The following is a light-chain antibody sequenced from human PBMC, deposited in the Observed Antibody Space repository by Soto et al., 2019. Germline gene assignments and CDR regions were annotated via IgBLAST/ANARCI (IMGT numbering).Light chain of an antibody. CDR3: QQYNIWPPEVT. Sequence: EKVMTQSPATLSVSPGESATLSCRASQSVNRNLAWYQQKPGQTPRLLIYGASTRAAGIPVRFSGSGSGTDFNLTISSLQSEDVAIYYYQQYNIWPPEVTFGPGTKVDIK. CDR1: QSVNRN. CDR2: GAS. V-gene: IGKV3-15*01. J-gene: IGKJ3*01.